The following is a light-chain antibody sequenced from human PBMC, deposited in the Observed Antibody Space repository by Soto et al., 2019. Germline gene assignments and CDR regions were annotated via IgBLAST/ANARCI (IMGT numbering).Light chain of an antibody. CDR1: QSVGST. CDR3: QQYDIWPPYT. J-gene: IGKJ2*01. V-gene: IGKV3-15*01. CDR2: GAS. Sequence: EIVLTQSPGTLSLSPGERATLSCRASQSVGSTLAWYQQKPGQVPRLLIYGASTRATGIPPRFSGGGSGTEFTVTISSLQSEDFAIYYCQQYDIWPPYTFGQGTTGDIK.